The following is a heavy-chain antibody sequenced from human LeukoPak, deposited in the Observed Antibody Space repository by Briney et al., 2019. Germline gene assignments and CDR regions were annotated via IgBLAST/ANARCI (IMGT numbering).Heavy chain of an antibody. CDR2: ISSSSSYI. CDR1: GFTLSSYE. CDR3: ARVPGSGSYYGLNDY. Sequence: GGSLRLSCTASGFTLSSYEMSWIRQAPGKGLEWVSSISSSSSYIYYADSVKGRFTISRDNAKNSLYLQMNSLRAEDTAVYYCARVPGSGSYYGLNDYWGREPWSPSPQ. V-gene: IGHV3-21*01. D-gene: IGHD1-26*01. J-gene: IGHJ4*02.